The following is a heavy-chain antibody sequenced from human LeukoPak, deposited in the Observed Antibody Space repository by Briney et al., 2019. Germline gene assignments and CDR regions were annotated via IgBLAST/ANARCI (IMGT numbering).Heavy chain of an antibody. CDR1: GGSISSSSYY. CDR3: ARVRPQLVADAFNI. J-gene: IGHJ3*02. V-gene: IGHV4-39*07. CDR2: IYYSGST. Sequence: PSETLFLTCTVSGGSISSSSYYWGWIRQPPGKGLEWIGSIYYSGSTYYNPSLKSRVTISVDTSKNQFSLKLSSVTAADTAVYYCARVRPQLVADAFNIWGQGTMVTVSS. D-gene: IGHD6-13*01.